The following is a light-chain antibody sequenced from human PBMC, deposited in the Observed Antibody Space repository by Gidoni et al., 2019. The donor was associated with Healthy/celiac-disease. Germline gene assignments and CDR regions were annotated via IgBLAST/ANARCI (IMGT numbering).Light chain of an antibody. CDR2: YDS. V-gene: IGLV3-21*04. CDR1: NIGSYS. Sequence: SYVLTQPPSVEEAPGPTARITCGGNNIGSYSVHWSPQNPVQAPVLVIYYDSDRPSGIPERFSGSNSGNTATLTISRVEAGDEADYYCQVWDSSSDHRVFGGGTKLTVL. CDR3: QVWDSSSDHRV. J-gene: IGLJ3*02.